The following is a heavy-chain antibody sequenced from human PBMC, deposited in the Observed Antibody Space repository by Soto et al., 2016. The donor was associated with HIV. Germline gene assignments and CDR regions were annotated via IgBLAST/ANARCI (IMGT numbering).Heavy chain of an antibody. D-gene: IGHD6-6*01. Sequence: QVQLQESGPGLVKPSETLSLTCAVSNYFISSGYYWGWIRQSPGKGLEWIGSIYHSGKSDYNPSLKSRVTISVDTSKNQFSLKLTSVTAADTAVYYCARYSTSSSFDNWGLGTLVHRLL. V-gene: IGHV4-38-2*01. CDR2: IYHSGKS. J-gene: IGHJ4*02. CDR3: ARYSTSSSFDN. CDR1: NYFISSGYY.